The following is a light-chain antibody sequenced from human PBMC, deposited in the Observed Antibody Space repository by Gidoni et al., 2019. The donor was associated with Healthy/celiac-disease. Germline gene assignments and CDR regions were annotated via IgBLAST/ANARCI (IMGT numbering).Light chain of an antibody. CDR3: QQYGSSPLIT. V-gene: IGKV3-20*01. CDR1: QSVSSRY. CDR2: GAS. J-gene: IGKJ5*01. Sequence: VLTQSPGTLSLSPGERATLACKASQSVSSRYLAWYQQQPGQAPRLLIYGASSRATGIPDRFSGSGSGTDFTLTISRLEPEDFAVYYCQQYGSSPLITFGQGTRLEIK.